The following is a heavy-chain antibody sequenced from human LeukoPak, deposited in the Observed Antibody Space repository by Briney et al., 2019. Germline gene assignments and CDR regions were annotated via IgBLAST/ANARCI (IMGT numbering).Heavy chain of an antibody. Sequence: PGGSVRLSCAASGFTFSSYSMNWVRQAPGKGLEWVSFISSSSSTIYYADSVKGRFTISRDNAKNSLYLQMNSLRAEDTAVYYCARDRGGRYSAIDYWGQGTLVSVSS. CDR1: GFTFSSYS. CDR3: ARDRGGRYSAIDY. CDR2: ISSSSSTI. D-gene: IGHD1-26*01. V-gene: IGHV3-48*04. J-gene: IGHJ4*02.